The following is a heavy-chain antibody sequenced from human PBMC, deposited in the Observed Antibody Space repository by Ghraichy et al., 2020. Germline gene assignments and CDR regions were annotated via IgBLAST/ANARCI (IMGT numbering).Heavy chain of an antibody. CDR3: STDPWADF. Sequence: GSLNISCAASGFPFSNTWMSWVRQAPGRGLEWVGRIKSKTNGWTTDYAAPVKGRFTISRDDSKNTLYLQMNSLKTEDTAVYYCSTDPWADFGGQGTLVTVSS. J-gene: IGHJ4*02. V-gene: IGHV3-15*01. CDR1: GFPFSNTW. CDR2: IKSKTNGWTT. D-gene: IGHD2/OR15-2a*01.